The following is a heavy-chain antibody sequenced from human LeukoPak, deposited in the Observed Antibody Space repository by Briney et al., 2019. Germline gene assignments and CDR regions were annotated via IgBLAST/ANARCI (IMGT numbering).Heavy chain of an antibody. CDR3: ARGFDWEFHYFDY. D-gene: IGHD3-9*01. V-gene: IGHV3-66*01. J-gene: IGHJ4*02. CDR2: IYTAGTT. CDR1: GLTVSNNY. Sequence: PGGSLRLSCAVSGLTVSNNYMSWVRQSPDKGLEWVSVIYTAGTTYYLDSVKDRFIMSRDDSRNTLFLQMNSLRGEDTAVYYCARGFDWEFHYFDYWGQGALVTVSS.